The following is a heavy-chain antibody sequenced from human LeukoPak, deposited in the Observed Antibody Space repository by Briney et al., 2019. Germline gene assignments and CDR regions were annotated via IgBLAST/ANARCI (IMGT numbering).Heavy chain of an antibody. CDR1: GGSISSGGYY. J-gene: IGHJ4*02. Sequence: SSQTLSLTCTVSGGSISSGGYYWSWIRQPPGKGLEWIGYIYHSGSTYYNPSLKSRVTISVDRSKNQFSLKLSSVTAADTAVYYCARSRAAAGTRDFDYWGQGTLVTVSS. CDR2: IYHSGST. D-gene: IGHD6-13*01. CDR3: ARSRAAAGTRDFDY. V-gene: IGHV4-30-2*01.